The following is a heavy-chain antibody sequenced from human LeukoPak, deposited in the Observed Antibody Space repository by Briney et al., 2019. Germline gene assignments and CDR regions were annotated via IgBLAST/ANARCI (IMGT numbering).Heavy chain of an antibody. CDR2: ISSSSSYI. V-gene: IGHV3-21*04. CDR1: GFTFSSYS. CDR3: AREPTVIQP. J-gene: IGHJ4*02. D-gene: IGHD5-18*01. Sequence: GGSLRLSCAASGFTFSSYSMNWVRQAPGKGLEWVSSISSSSSYIYYADSVKGRFTISRDNAKNSLYLQLNGLRAEDTAVYYCAREPTVIQPWGQGTLVTVSS.